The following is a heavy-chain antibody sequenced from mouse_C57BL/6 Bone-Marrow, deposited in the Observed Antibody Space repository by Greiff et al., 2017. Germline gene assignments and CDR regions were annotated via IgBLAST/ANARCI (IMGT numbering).Heavy chain of an antibody. CDR1: GFNIKDDY. CDR2: IDPENGDT. J-gene: IGHJ1*03. D-gene: IGHD1-1*01. CDR3: TSSLFIGWCFDV. Sequence: VQLQQSGAELVRPGASVKLSCTASGFNIKDDYMHWVKQRPEQGLEWIGWIDPENGDTEYASKFQGKANITAATSANTSYLPLSSLTSEDTAVYYGTSSLFIGWCFDVWGTGTTVTVSS. V-gene: IGHV14-4*01.